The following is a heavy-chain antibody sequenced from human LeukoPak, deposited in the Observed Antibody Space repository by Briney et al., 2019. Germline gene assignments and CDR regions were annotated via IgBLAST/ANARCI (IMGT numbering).Heavy chain of an antibody. CDR2: INTNTGNP. CDR1: GYTFTSYA. Sequence: ASEKVSCKASGYTFTSYAMNWVRQAPGQGLEWIGWINTNTGNPTYAQGFTGRFVFSLDTSVSTAYLQISSLKAEDTAVYYCARGSRVNYYYMDVWGKGTTVTVSS. V-gene: IGHV7-4-1*02. CDR3: ARGSRVNYYYMDV. J-gene: IGHJ6*03. D-gene: IGHD4-23*01.